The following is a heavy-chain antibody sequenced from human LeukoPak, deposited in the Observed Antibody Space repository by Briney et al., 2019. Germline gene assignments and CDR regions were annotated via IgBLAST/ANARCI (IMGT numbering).Heavy chain of an antibody. Sequence: ASVKVSCKASGYTFTDYYIHWVRQAPGQGLEWMGWINPNSGGTDYAQKFQGRVTMTRDTSISTAFMELSRLRSDDTAVYYCARDSSGAYRNWFDPWGQGTLVTVSS. J-gene: IGHJ5*02. CDR1: GYTFTDYY. CDR3: ARDSSGAYRNWFDP. V-gene: IGHV1-2*02. CDR2: INPNSGGT. D-gene: IGHD3-22*01.